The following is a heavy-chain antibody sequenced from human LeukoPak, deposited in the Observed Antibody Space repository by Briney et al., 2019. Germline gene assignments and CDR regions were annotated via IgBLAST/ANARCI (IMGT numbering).Heavy chain of an antibody. CDR2: IRYDGSNK. J-gene: IGHJ3*02. Sequence: GGSLRLSCAASGFTFSSYGMHWVRQAPGKGLEWVAFIRYDGSNKYYADSVKGRFTISRDNSKNTLYLQMNSLRAEDTAVYYCAKFPGPAAPLLDAFDIWGQGTMVTVSS. CDR3: AKFPGPAAPLLDAFDI. CDR1: GFTFSSYG. V-gene: IGHV3-30*02. D-gene: IGHD2-2*01.